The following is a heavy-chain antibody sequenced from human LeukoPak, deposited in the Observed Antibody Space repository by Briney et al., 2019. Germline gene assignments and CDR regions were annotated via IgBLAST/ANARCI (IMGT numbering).Heavy chain of an antibody. CDR2: IIPIFGTA. V-gene: IGHV1-69*13. CDR1: GGTFNKYA. D-gene: IGHD5-18*01. J-gene: IGHJ4*02. CDR3: ATGTGGYSYGYGHFDD. Sequence: ASVKVSCKASGGTFNKYAITWVRQAPGQGLEWMGGIIPIFGTANYAQKFQGRVTITADETTSTAYMELSSLRSEDTAVYYCATGTGGYSYGYGHFDDCGQGTPVTVSS.